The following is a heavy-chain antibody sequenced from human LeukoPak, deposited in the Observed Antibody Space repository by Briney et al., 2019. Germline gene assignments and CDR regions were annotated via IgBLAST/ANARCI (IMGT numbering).Heavy chain of an antibody. CDR3: ARDGVYCSGGSCPSGY. V-gene: IGHV1-46*01. D-gene: IGHD2-15*01. J-gene: IGHJ4*02. CDR2: INPNDGSK. CDR1: GYTFTSYY. Sequence: PSVKVSCKSSGYTFTSYYMHWVRQAPGQGLEGMGIINPNDGSKSYAQKLHGRLTMTRDMSTSTVYMELSSLRAEDKAVYYCARDGVYCSGGSCPSGYWGQGTLVTVSS.